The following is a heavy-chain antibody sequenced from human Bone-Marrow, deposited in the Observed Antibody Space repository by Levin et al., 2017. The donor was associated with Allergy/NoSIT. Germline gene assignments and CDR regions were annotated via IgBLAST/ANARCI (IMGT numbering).Heavy chain of an antibody. CDR1: QFTFTTYA. J-gene: IGHJ4*02. Sequence: GGSLRLSCVASQFTFTTYAMHWVRQAPGKGLEWVAVISNDGNQKHYGNSVKGRFVISREDSKNTLFLQMNSLRPDDTALYYCAKEDREYGSGSYPYFFDNWGQGTRVTVSS. CDR3: AKEDREYGSGSYPYFFDN. V-gene: IGHV3-30*18. D-gene: IGHD1-26*01. CDR2: ISNDGNQK.